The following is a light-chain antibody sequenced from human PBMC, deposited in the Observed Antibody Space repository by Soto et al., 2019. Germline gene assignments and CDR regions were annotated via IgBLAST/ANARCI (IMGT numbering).Light chain of an antibody. J-gene: IGLJ2*01. V-gene: IGLV1-44*01. CDR2: NNN. Sequence: QAVLTQPPSASGTPGQRVTISCSGSSSNIGSNTVNWYQQLPGTAPKLLIYNNNQRPSGVPDRFSGSKSGTSASLAISGLQSEDEADYYCAACDDSLNGRVVFGGGTKLTVL. CDR3: AACDDSLNGRVV. CDR1: SSNIGSNT.